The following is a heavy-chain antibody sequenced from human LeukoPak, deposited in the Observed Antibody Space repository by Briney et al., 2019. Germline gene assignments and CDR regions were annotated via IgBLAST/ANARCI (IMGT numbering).Heavy chain of an antibody. CDR3: ARGLGYDFWSGYYAQDY. V-gene: IGHV4-34*01. J-gene: IGHJ4*02. CDR1: GRSFSGYY. CDR2: INHSGST. Sequence: PSETLSLTCAVYGRSFSGYYWSWIRQPPGKGLEWVGEINHSGSTNYNPSLKSQVTISVDTFKNQFSLKLSSVTAADTAVYYCARGLGYDFWSGYYAQDYWGQGTLVTVSS. D-gene: IGHD3-3*01.